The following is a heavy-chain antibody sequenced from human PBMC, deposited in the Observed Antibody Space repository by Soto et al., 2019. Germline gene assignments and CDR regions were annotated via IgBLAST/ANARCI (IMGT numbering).Heavy chain of an antibody. CDR3: AKMYKAGPMGSGHDSGLAY. CDR2: ISGSGGST. V-gene: IGHV3-23*01. Sequence: PGGSLRLSCAASGFTFSSYAMSWVRQAPGKGLEWVSAISGSGGSTYYADSVKGRFTISRDNSKNTLYLQMNSLRAEDTAVYYCAKMYKAGPMGSGHDSGLAYWGQGTLVTVSS. D-gene: IGHD3-10*01. J-gene: IGHJ4*02. CDR1: GFTFSSYA.